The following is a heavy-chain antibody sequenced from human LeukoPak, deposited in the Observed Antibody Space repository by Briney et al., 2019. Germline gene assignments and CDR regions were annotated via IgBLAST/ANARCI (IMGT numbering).Heavy chain of an antibody. Sequence: GGSLRLSCAASGFTFSSYAMSWVRQAPGKGLEWVSGIASDGGGTYYADSVKGRFTISRDNSKNTLYLQMNSLRAEDTAVYYCAKARGYSSSGVDYWGQGTLVTVSS. CDR2: IASDGGGT. CDR3: AKARGYSSSGVDY. D-gene: IGHD5-18*01. V-gene: IGHV3-23*01. J-gene: IGHJ4*02. CDR1: GFTFSSYA.